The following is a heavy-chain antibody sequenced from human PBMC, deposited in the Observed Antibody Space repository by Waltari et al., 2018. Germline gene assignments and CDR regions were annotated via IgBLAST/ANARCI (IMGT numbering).Heavy chain of an antibody. CDR2: IYYSGST. CDR1: GGSISSYY. D-gene: IGHD6-19*01. J-gene: IGHJ6*03. CDR3: ARGSSGYSSGWYTPYYYYYMDV. V-gene: IGHV4-59*01. Sequence: QVQLQESGPGLVKPSETLSLTCTVSGGSISSYYWSWIRHPPGKGLAWIGYIYYSGSTNYNPSRKSRVNISVDTSKNQFSLKLSSVTAADTAVYYCARGSSGYSSGWYTPYYYYYMDVWGKGTTVTVSS.